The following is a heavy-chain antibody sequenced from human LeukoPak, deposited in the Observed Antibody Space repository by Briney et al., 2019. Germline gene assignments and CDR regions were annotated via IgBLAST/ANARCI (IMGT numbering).Heavy chain of an antibody. J-gene: IGHJ4*02. V-gene: IGHV3-7*01. D-gene: IGHD2-8*02. CDR2: IKQDGSDK. CDR3: ARGNWWVGAAQYCDF. CDR1: GFTFNTYW. Sequence: GGSLRFSCAASGFTFNTYWMNWVRQAPGKGLEWVANIKQDGSDKYYVESVKGRFTISKDNAKNSLYLQMDSLRAEDTAVYFCARGNWWVGAAQYCDFWGRGTLVTVSS.